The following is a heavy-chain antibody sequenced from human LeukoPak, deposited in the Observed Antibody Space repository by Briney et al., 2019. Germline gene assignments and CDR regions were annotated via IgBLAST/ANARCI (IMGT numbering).Heavy chain of an antibody. CDR1: GGSISSYY. V-gene: IGHV4-59*08. CDR3: ARLSVSLNAFDM. Sequence: SETLSLTCTVSGGSISSYYWSWIRQPPGKGLEWIGCIYYSGSTNYNPSFKSRVTISVDTSNNQFSLKLNSVTAADTAVYYCARLSVSLNAFDMWGQGTMVTVSS. CDR2: IYYSGST. J-gene: IGHJ3*02.